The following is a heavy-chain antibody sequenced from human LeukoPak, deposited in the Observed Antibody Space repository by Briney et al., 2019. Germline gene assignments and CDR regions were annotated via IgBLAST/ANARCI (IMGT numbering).Heavy chain of an antibody. Sequence: PIFGTANYSQKFQGRVTITTDESKSTAYMELSSLRSEDTAVYYCASRPEGYYYDSSGYFDYWGQGTLVTVSS. J-gene: IGHJ4*02. CDR3: ASRPEGYYYDSSGYFDY. V-gene: IGHV1-69*05. CDR2: PIFGTA. D-gene: IGHD3-22*01.